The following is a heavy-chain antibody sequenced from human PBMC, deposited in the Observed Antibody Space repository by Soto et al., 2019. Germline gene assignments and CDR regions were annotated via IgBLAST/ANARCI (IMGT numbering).Heavy chain of an antibody. CDR3: ARDSDRTLNFDY. CDR2: IYYSGST. CDR1: GGSISSYY. V-gene: IGHV4-59*01. J-gene: IGHJ4*02. Sequence: PSETLSLTCTVSGGSISSYYWSWIRQPPGKGLEWIGYIYYSGSTNYNPSLKSRVTISVDTSKNQFSLKLSSVTAADTAVYYCARDSDRTLNFDYWGQGALVTVSS.